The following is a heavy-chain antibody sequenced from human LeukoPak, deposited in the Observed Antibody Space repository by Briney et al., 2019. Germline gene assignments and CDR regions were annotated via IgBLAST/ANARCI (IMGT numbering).Heavy chain of an antibody. Sequence: ASVKVSCKASGYTFTGYYMHWVRQAPGQGLEWMGWINPNSGGTNYAQKFQGGVTMTRDTSISTAYMELSRLRSDDTAVYYCARGSGYDFWSGCNVFYYMDVWGKGTTVTVSS. J-gene: IGHJ6*03. CDR2: INPNSGGT. V-gene: IGHV1-2*02. CDR3: ARGSGYDFWSGCNVFYYMDV. D-gene: IGHD3-3*01. CDR1: GYTFTGYY.